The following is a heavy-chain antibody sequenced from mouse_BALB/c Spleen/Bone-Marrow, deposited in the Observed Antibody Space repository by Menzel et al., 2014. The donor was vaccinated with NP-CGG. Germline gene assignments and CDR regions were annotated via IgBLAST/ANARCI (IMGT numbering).Heavy chain of an antibody. Sequence: QVQLQQPGPELVKPGASVKISCKASGYAFSSSWMNWVKQRPGQGLERIGRIYPGDGDTNYNGKFKGKATLTADKSSSTAYMQLSSLTSVDSAVYFCARHAYGNSYWYFDVWGAGTTVTVSS. CDR2: IYPGDGDT. CDR1: GYAFSSSW. D-gene: IGHD2-1*01. CDR3: ARHAYGNSYWYFDV. J-gene: IGHJ1*01. V-gene: IGHV1-82*01.